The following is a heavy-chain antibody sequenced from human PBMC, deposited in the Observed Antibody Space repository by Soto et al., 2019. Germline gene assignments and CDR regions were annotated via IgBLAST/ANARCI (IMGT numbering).Heavy chain of an antibody. V-gene: IGHV1-18*01. CDR2: ISAYNGNT. CDR1: GYTFTSYG. Sequence: ASVKVSCKASGYTFTSYGISWVRQAPGQGLEWMGWISAYNGNTNYAQKLQGRVTMTTDTSTSTAYMELRSLRSDDTAVYYCARGPPHWIVRGHDAFDIWGQGTMVTVSS. J-gene: IGHJ3*02. CDR3: ARGPPHWIVRGHDAFDI. D-gene: IGHD3-10*02.